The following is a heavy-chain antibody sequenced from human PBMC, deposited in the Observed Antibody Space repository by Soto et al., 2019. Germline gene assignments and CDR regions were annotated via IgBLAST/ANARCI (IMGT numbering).Heavy chain of an antibody. D-gene: IGHD3-16*01. CDR2: IKTKPDDGTV. J-gene: IGHJ1*01. Sequence: PGGSLRLSCEASGFTFSNFDMSWVRQAPGKGLEWVGRIKTKPDDGTVDYSAPVRGRFTISRDDSKKTLYLQMTGLKSDDTGVYYCTTSNLGVDFWGQGTLVTVSS. V-gene: IGHV3-15*01. CDR3: TTSNLGVDF. CDR1: GFTFSNFD.